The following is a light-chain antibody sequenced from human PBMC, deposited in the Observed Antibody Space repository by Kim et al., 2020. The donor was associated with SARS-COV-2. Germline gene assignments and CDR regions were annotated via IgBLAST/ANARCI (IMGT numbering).Light chain of an antibody. J-gene: IGLJ3*02. CDR1: SGSVSTTYY. Sequence: QTVVTQEPSFSVSPGGTVTLTCGLSSGSVSTTYYPTWTQQTPGQAPRTLIYNTNTRSSGVPDRFSGSILGSKAALTITGAQANDGSDYYCVLYMGSGIWVFGGGTKVTVL. CDR3: VLYMGSGIWV. CDR2: NTN. V-gene: IGLV8-61*01.